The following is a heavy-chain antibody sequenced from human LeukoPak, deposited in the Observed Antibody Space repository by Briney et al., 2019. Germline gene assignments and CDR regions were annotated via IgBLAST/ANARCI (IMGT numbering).Heavy chain of an antibody. V-gene: IGHV3-23*01. D-gene: IGHD5-12*01. CDR2: ISGSGGST. Sequence: PGGSLRLSCAASGFTFSSYGMSWVRQAPGKGLEWVSAISGSGGSTYYADSVKGRFTISRDNAKNSLYLQMDSLRSDDTAVYYCARDPIRYGGLNWFDPWGQGTLVTVSS. CDR1: GFTFSSYG. CDR3: ARDPIRYGGLNWFDP. J-gene: IGHJ5*02.